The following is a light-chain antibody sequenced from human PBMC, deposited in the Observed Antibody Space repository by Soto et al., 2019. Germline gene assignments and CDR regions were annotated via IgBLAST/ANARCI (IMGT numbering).Light chain of an antibody. V-gene: IGKV3-15*01. CDR2: DAS. Sequence: EKVMTQFPATLSVSPGERATLSCRASQSVRSNLAWYQQKPGQPPRLLIYDASTRATGIPSRFSGSGSGTEFTLTISSLKSEDFAVYYCQQYDNWPRTFGQGTKVDIK. CDR1: QSVRSN. J-gene: IGKJ1*01. CDR3: QQYDNWPRT.